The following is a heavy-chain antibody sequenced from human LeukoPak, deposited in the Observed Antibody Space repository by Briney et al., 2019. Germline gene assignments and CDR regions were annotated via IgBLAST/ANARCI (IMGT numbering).Heavy chain of an antibody. D-gene: IGHD3-16*02. CDR2: IYTSGST. CDR3: ARGMGTTYYDYVWGSYRYDYFDY. V-gene: IGHV4-4*07. Sequence: PSETLSLTCTVPGGSISSYYWSWIRQPAGKGLEWIGRIYTSGSTNYNPSLKSRVTMSVDTSKNQFSLKLSSVTAADTAVYYCARGMGTTYYDYVWGSYRYDYFDYWGQGTLVTVSS. J-gene: IGHJ4*02. CDR1: GGSISSYY.